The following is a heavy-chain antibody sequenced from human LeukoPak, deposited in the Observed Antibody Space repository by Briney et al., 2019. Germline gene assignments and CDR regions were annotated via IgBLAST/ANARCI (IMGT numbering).Heavy chain of an antibody. J-gene: IGHJ5*02. D-gene: IGHD2-15*01. CDR1: GYSFATYW. Sequence: GESLKISCKGSGYSFATYWIGWVRQMPGKGLEWMGRIDPSDSYTNYSPSFQGHVTISADKSISTAYLQWSSLKASDTAMYYCARSQQYCSGGSCYSGFDPWGQGTLVTVSS. CDR3: ARSQQYCSGGSCYSGFDP. V-gene: IGHV5-10-1*01. CDR2: IDPSDSYT.